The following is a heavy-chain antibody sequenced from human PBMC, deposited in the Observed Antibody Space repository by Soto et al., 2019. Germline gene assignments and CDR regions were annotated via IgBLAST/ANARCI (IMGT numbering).Heavy chain of an antibody. V-gene: IGHV4-61*01. CDR1: GGSVSSGSYY. D-gene: IGHD4-4*01. J-gene: IGHJ6*02. Sequence: TLSLTCTVSGGSVSSGSYYWSWIRPPPVKGLEWIVYLYYSGSTNYNPSLKSRVTISVDTSKTQFSLKLSSVTAADTAVYYCARAGRSTALYYACYGMDFLGPGSSVTASS. CDR2: LYYSGST. CDR3: ARAGRSTALYYACYGMDF.